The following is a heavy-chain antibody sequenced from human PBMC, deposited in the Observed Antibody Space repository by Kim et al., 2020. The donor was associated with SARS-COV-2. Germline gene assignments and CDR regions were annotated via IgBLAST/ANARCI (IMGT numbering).Heavy chain of an antibody. CDR2: FRSKAYGGTT. Sequence: GGSLRLSCTASGFTFGDYAMSWVRQAPGKGLEWVGFFRSKAYGGTTEYAASVKGRFTISRDDSKSIAYLQMNSLKTEDTAVYYCTRPYPPNYYDSSGYYYVAPHYWGQGPLVTVSS. CDR1: GFTFGDYA. J-gene: IGHJ4*02. V-gene: IGHV3-49*04. D-gene: IGHD3-22*01. CDR3: TRPYPPNYYDSSGYYYVAPHY.